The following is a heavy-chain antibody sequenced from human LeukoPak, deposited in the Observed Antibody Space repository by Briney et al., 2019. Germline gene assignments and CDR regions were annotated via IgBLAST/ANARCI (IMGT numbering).Heavy chain of an antibody. D-gene: IGHD3-10*01. Sequence: PGGSLRLSCAASGSTFSTYWMHWVRQAPGKGLVWVSRINSDGSSTNYADSVKGRFTISRDNAKNTLYLQMNSLRADDTAVYYCAREPYGSGSYWGQGTLVTVSS. V-gene: IGHV3-74*01. CDR3: AREPYGSGSY. CDR1: GSTFSTYW. J-gene: IGHJ4*02. CDR2: INSDGSST.